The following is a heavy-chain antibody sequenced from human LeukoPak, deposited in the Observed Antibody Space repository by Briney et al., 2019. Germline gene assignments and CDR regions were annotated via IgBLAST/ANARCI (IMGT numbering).Heavy chain of an antibody. CDR1: GGSFSGYY. CDR2: INHSGST. J-gene: IGHJ5*02. V-gene: IGHV4-34*01. D-gene: IGHD4-11*01. CDR3: ARSPKLDYSKAPWFDP. Sequence: SETLSLSCAVYGGSFSGYYWSWIRQPPGKGLEWIGEINHSGSTNYNPSLKSRVTISVDTSKNQFSLKLSSVTAADTAVYYCARSPKLDYSKAPWFDPWGQGTLATVSS.